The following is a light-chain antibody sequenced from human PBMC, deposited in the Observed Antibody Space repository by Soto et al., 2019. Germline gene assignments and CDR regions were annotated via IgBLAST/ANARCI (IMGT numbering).Light chain of an antibody. CDR3: QKYNSALPT. CDR1: QGISNY. Sequence: DMQMTQSPSSLSASVGDRVTITCRASQGISNYLAWYQQRPGGVPKVLIYAASTLQSGVPSRFSGSGSGTEFTLTISSLQPADVATYYCQKYNSALPTFGQGTKV. CDR2: AAS. J-gene: IGKJ1*01. V-gene: IGKV1-27*01.